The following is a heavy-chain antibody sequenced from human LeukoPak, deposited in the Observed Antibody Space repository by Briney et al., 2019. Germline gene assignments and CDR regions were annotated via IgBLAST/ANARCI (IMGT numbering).Heavy chain of an antibody. J-gene: IGHJ6*02. CDR2: IDRSGATA. CDR3: GLSSMNPSYYYGIDV. CDR1: GFIFSDYY. V-gene: IGHV3-11*01. D-gene: IGHD6-19*01. Sequence: GGSLRLTCAASGFIFSDYYMTWIRQAPGKGLDWVSYIDRSGATAFYADSVKGRFTMSRDNARNSLHLQMNDLRPEDSAVYYCGLSSMNPSYYYGIDVWGQGTTVRVSS.